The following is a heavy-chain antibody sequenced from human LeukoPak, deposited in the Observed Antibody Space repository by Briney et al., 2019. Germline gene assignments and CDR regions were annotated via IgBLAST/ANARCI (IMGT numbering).Heavy chain of an antibody. D-gene: IGHD5-12*01. CDR3: ASGSGYDSPFFDY. V-gene: IGHV3-30*03. J-gene: IGHJ4*02. CDR1: GFTFSSYS. Sequence: GGSLRLSCAASGFTFSSYSMNWVRQAPGKGLEWVAVISYDGSNKYYADSVKGRFTISRDNSKNTLYLQMNSLRAEDTAVYYCASGSGYDSPFFDYWGQGTLVTVSS. CDR2: ISYDGSNK.